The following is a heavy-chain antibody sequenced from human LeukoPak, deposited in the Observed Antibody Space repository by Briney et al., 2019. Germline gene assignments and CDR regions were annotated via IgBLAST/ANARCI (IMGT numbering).Heavy chain of an antibody. V-gene: IGHV4-39*01. CDR3: ARRRSSGSYYYDY. CDR2: IYYSGST. Sequence: PSETLSLTCTVSGGSISSSSYYWGWIRQPPGKGLEWIGSIYYSGSTFYNPSLKSRVTISADTSKNQFSLKLSSVTAADTAVYYCARRRSSGSYYYDYWGQGTLVTVSS. CDR1: GGSISSSSYY. D-gene: IGHD3-10*01. J-gene: IGHJ4*02.